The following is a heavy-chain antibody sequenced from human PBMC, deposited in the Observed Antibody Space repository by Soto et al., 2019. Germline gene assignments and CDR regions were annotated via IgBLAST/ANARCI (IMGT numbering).Heavy chain of an antibody. Sequence: QITLKASGHSPVKPTQTLTVTCTFPGFSLSNSGVGVAWIRQPPGKALEWLALIHGDNDKRYSPSLKTRLTITKDISINQVVLTMSNMDPVYTATYYCAHCTLHDYGDYDPGTSHVFDSWGQGTLVTVSS. J-gene: IGHJ4*02. CDR1: GFSLSNSGVG. D-gene: IGHD4-17*01. CDR3: AHCTLHDYGDYDPGTSHVFDS. CDR2: IHGDNDK. V-gene: IGHV2-5*02.